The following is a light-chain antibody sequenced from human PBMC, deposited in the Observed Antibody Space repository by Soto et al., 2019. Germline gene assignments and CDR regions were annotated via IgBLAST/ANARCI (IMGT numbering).Light chain of an antibody. J-gene: IGKJ2*03. CDR2: KAS. CDR1: QRINIW. CDR3: QQYDSYPYS. V-gene: IGKV1-5*03. Sequence: DIQMTQFPSTLSASVGDRVNITCRASQRINIWLAWYQQKPGKAPNLLIYKASNLQSGVTSRFSGSGSGTEFTLTISSLQPDDFSTYYYQQYDSYPYSFGQGTKLEIK.